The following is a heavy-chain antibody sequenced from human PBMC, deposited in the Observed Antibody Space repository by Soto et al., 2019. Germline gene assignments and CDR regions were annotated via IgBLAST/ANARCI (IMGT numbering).Heavy chain of an antibody. D-gene: IGHD2-15*01. J-gene: IGHJ2*01. CDR2: IIPIFGTT. V-gene: IGHV1-69*12. CDR1: GGTFSSYA. Sequence: QVQLVQSGAEVKKPGSSVKVSCKASGGTFSSYAISCVRQAPGQGLEWTGGIIPIFGTTNYAQKFQGRVTITADESTGTAYMELSSLRSEDTAVYYCAIVVTVVKSFHYWYFDLWGRGTLVTLSS. CDR3: AIVVTVVKSFHYWYFDL.